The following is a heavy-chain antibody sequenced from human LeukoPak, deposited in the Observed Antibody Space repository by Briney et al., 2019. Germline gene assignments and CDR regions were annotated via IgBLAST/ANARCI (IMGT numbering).Heavy chain of an antibody. Sequence: SGGSLRLSCAASGFTRSDYYMSWIRQAPGKGLEWVSYITKSGSTIYYADSVKGRFTISRDNAKKSLYLQMNSLRAEDTAVYYCARGIHSYDSSGIGYWGQGTQVTVSS. D-gene: IGHD3-22*01. CDR2: ITKSGSTI. CDR3: ARGIHSYDSSGIGY. J-gene: IGHJ4*02. CDR1: GFTRSDYY. V-gene: IGHV3-11*04.